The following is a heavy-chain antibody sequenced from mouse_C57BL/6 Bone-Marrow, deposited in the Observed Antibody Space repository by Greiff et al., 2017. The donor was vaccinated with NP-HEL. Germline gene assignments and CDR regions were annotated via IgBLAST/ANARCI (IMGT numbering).Heavy chain of an antibody. CDR1: GFTFSSYG. CDR2: ISSGGSYT. J-gene: IGHJ2*01. Sequence: EVKLQESGGDLVKPGGSLKLSCAASGFTFSSYGMSWVRQTPDKRLEWVATISSGGSYTYYPDSVKGRFTISRDNAKNTLYLQMSSLKSEDTAMYYCARKGKLGPYYFDYWGQGTTLTVSS. D-gene: IGHD4-1*01. CDR3: ARKGKLGPYYFDY. V-gene: IGHV5-6*01.